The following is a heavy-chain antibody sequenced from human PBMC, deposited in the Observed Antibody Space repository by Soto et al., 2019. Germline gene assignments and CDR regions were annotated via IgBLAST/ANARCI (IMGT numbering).Heavy chain of an antibody. CDR3: SREGPPNLT. Sequence: VQLVQSGAEVKKPGASVKVSCKASGYTFTSYGISWVRQAPGQGLERMGWISAYNGNTISAQKLQGRVTMTTHTSPSTGYMGLGRLRSDVAAVYYWSREGPPNLTWGRGIPVTVSS. J-gene: IGHJ5*02. D-gene: IGHD1-1*01. CDR1: GYTFTSYG. CDR2: ISAYNGNT. V-gene: IGHV1-18*01.